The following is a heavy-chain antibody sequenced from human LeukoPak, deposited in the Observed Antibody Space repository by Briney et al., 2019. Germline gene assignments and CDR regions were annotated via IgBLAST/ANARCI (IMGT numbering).Heavy chain of an antibody. Sequence: GGSLRLSCTASGVTFSSYGRRWVRQAPGKGLEWLGVIWYDGSNEYWADSVRGRFTISRDNSKNTLYLHMNSLRAEDTAVYYCVNINKAESDYWGQGTLVTVSS. D-gene: IGHD2/OR15-2a*01. CDR3: VNINKAESDY. CDR1: GVTFSSYG. J-gene: IGHJ4*02. V-gene: IGHV3-33*06. CDR2: IWYDGSNE.